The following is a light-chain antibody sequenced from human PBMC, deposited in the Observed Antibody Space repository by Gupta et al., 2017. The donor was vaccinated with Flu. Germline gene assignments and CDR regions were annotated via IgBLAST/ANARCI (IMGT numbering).Light chain of an antibody. CDR2: DDR. Sequence: SYVLTQPPSVSVAPGQTARITCGGNNIGSKSVHWYQQKPVQAPVLVVYDDRDRPSGIPERFSGSNSGNTATLTITWVEVGDEADYYCQVWDSSSDVGVFGGGTQLTVL. CDR3: QVWDSSSDVGV. J-gene: IGLJ3*02. CDR1: NIGSKS. V-gene: IGLV3-21*02.